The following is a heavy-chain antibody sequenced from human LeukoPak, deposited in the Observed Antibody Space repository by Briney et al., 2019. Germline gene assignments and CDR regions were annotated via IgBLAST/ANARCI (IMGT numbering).Heavy chain of an antibody. V-gene: IGHV3-48*03. Sequence: GGSLRLSCAASGFTFSSYEMNWVRQAPGKGLEWVSYISSSGSTIYYADSVKGRFTFSRDNVKNSLYLQMSSLRAEDTAVYYCARDRGSLRSNPGFDYWGQGTLVTVSS. CDR1: GFTFSSYE. J-gene: IGHJ4*02. CDR3: ARDRGSLRSNPGFDY. D-gene: IGHD3-3*01. CDR2: ISSSGSTI.